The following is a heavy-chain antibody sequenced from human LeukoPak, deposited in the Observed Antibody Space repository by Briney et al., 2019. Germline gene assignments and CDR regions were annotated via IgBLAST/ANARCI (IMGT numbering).Heavy chain of an antibody. D-gene: IGHD3-3*01. V-gene: IGHV4-34*01. CDR3: ARGPTTSGVGTFDY. J-gene: IGHJ4*02. Sequence: SETLSLTCAVSHESFSEHYWNRIRQPPGKGLEWSGEISQSGTTHYNPSLKSRVTISVDTSENQLFLRVTSVTAADTAVYYCARGPTTSGVGTFDYWGQGTLVTVSS. CDR1: HESFSEHY. CDR2: ISQSGTT.